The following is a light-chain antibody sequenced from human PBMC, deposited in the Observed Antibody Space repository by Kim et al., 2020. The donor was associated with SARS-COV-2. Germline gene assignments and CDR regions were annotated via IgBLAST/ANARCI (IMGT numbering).Light chain of an antibody. Sequence: SSELTQDPAVSVALGQTVRITCQGDSLRRYYASWYQQKPGQAPVLVIYGKNNRPSGIPDRFSGSSSGNTASLTITGAQAAEEADYYCKSRDSSGKVVFGGGTQLTV. CDR2: GKN. CDR1: SLRRYY. J-gene: IGLJ2*01. V-gene: IGLV3-19*01. CDR3: KSRDSSGKVV.